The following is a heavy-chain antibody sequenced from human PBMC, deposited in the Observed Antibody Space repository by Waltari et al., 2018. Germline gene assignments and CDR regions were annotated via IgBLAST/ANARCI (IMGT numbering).Heavy chain of an antibody. Sequence: QVQLVQSGAEVKKPGASVTVSCKASGYPFTGYYMHWVRQAPGQGLEWMGRINPNSGGTNYAQKFQGRVTMTRDTSISTAYMELSRLRSDDTAVYYCARVGIAVAGTAYDYWGQGTLVTVSS. CDR3: ARVGIAVAGTAYDY. V-gene: IGHV1-2*06. J-gene: IGHJ4*02. D-gene: IGHD6-19*01. CDR2: INPNSGGT. CDR1: GYPFTGYY.